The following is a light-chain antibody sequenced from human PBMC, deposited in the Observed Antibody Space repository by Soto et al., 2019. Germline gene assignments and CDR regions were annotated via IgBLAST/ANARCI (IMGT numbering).Light chain of an antibody. J-gene: IGLJ3*02. CDR2: DVT. CDR1: SSDVGGYKF. V-gene: IGLV2-14*03. Sequence: QSVLTQPASVSGSPGQSITISCAATSSDVGGYKFVSWYQQHPGKAPKLIIYDVTSRPSGVSNRFSGSKSGNTASLSISGLQAEDEADYYCSSYTRGNTWVFGGGTKLTVL. CDR3: SSYTRGNTWV.